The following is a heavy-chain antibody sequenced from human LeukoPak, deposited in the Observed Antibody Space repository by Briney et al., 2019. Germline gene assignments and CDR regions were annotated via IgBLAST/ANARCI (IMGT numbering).Heavy chain of an antibody. Sequence: GGSLRLSCAASGFTSSSYDMHWVRQATGRGLEWVSAIGTAGDTYYPGSVKGRFTISRDNAKNSLYLQMHSLRAEDTAVYYCARDYDEDYWGQGTLVTVSS. CDR3: ARDYDEDY. CDR2: IGTAGDT. D-gene: IGHD5-12*01. CDR1: GFTSSSYD. J-gene: IGHJ4*02. V-gene: IGHV3-13*04.